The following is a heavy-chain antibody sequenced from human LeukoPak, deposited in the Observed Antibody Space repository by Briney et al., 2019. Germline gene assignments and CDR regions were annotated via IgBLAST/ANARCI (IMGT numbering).Heavy chain of an antibody. V-gene: IGHV1-69*05. CDR1: GGTFSSYA. Sequence: ASVKVSCKASGGTFSSYAISWVRQAHGQGLEWMGRIIPIFGTANYAQKFQGRVTITTDESTSTAYMELSSLRSEDTAVYYCARVQTAHAFDIWGQGTMVTVSS. J-gene: IGHJ3*02. CDR2: IIPIFGTA. CDR3: ARVQTAHAFDI.